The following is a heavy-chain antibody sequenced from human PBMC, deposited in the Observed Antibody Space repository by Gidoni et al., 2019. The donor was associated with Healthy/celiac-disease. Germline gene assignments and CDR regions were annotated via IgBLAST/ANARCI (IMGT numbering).Heavy chain of an antibody. V-gene: IGHV3-23*01. J-gene: IGHJ3*02. Sequence: EVQLLESGGGLVQPGGSLRLSCAASGFTFSSYAMSWVRQAPGKGLGWVSAISGSGGSTYYADSVKGRFTISRDNSKNTVYLQMNSLRAEDTAVYYCAKSGPGVVGATDTGLGAFDIWGQGTMVTVSS. CDR1: GFTFSSYA. CDR3: AKSGPGVVGATDTGLGAFDI. D-gene: IGHD1-26*01. CDR2: ISGSGGST.